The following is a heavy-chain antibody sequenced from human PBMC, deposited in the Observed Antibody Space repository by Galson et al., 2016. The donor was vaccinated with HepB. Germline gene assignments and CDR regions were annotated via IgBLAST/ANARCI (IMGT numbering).Heavy chain of an antibody. CDR2: ISGTSGTI. CDR3: ARDSPSYGQFFDY. V-gene: IGHV3-48*02. CDR1: GFTFSTYS. J-gene: IGHJ4*02. Sequence: SLRLSCAASGFTFSTYSMNWVRQAPGKGLEWVSYISGTSGTIYYVDSVKGRFSVSRDNAKNSLYLQMNSLRDEDTSWYYCARDSPSYGQFFDYWGQGTLVTVSS. D-gene: IGHD5-18*01.